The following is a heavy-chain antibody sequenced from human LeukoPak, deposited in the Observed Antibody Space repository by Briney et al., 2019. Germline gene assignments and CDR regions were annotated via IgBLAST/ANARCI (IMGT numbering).Heavy chain of an antibody. Sequence: GGSLRLSCAASGFTFSSYGMHWVRQAPGKGLEWVAVISYDGSNKYYADSVKGRFTISRDNSKNTLYLQMNSLRAEDTAVYYCASGLVMEDAFDIWGQGTMVTVSS. CDR3: ASGLVMEDAFDI. D-gene: IGHD3/OR15-3a*01. CDR2: ISYDGSNK. CDR1: GFTFSSYG. J-gene: IGHJ3*02. V-gene: IGHV3-30*03.